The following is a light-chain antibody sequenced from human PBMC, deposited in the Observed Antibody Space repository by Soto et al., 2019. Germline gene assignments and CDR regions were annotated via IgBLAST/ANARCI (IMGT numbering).Light chain of an antibody. V-gene: IGKV3-11*01. Sequence: EIVLTQSPATLSLSPGERATLSCRASQSVSKVLAWYQQKPGQAPRLLIYDASTRATGIPARFSGSGSGTDFALTISSLEPEDFAVYYCQQRRTWPPLTFGGGTKVEIK. CDR1: QSVSKV. CDR3: QQRRTWPPLT. J-gene: IGKJ4*01. CDR2: DAS.